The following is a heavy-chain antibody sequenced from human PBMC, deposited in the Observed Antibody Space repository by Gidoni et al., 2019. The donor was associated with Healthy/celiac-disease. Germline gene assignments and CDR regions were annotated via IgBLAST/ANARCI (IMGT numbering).Heavy chain of an antibody. CDR3: ARDYDFWSGYYVYYYGMDV. CDR2: ISSSSSYI. J-gene: IGHJ6*02. Sequence: EVQLVESGGGLVKPGGSLRLSCAASGFTFSSYSMNWVRQAPGKGLEWFSSISSSSSYIYYADSVKGRFTISRDNAKNSLYLQMNSLRAEDTAVYYCARDYDFWSGYYVYYYGMDVWGQGTTVTVSS. D-gene: IGHD3-3*01. CDR1: GFTFSSYS. V-gene: IGHV3-21*01.